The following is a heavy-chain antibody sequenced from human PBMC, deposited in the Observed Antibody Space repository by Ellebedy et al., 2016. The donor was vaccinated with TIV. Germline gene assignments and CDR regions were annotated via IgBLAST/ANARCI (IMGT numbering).Heavy chain of an antibody. V-gene: IGHV3-48*04. D-gene: IGHD1-26*01. CDR2: ISSSSSTI. J-gene: IGHJ4*02. CDR1: GFTFSSYS. CDR3: ADLGGSWNFDY. Sequence: GESLKISCAASGFTFSSYSMNWVRQAPGKGLEWVSYISSSSSTIYYADSVKGRFTISRDNAKNSLYLQMNSLRAEDTAVYYCADLGGSWNFDYWGQGTLVTVSS.